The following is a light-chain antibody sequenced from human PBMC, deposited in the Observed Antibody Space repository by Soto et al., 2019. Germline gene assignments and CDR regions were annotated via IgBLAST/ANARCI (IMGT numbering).Light chain of an antibody. V-gene: IGKV3-20*01. CDR1: QSVSSSY. CDR2: GAS. CDR3: QQYKNWPPIT. Sequence: IVLTQSPGTLSLSSVESATLSCRAIQSVSSSYLAWYQQKPGQAPRLLIYGASSRATGIPDRFSGSGSGTEFTLTISSLQSEDFVVYYCQQYKNWPPITFGQGTRLEI. J-gene: IGKJ5*01.